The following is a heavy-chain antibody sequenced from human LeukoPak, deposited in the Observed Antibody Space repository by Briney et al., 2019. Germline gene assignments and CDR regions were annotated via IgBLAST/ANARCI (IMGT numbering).Heavy chain of an antibody. CDR2: IKQDGGEK. D-gene: IGHD3-10*01. CDR1: GFTFSSYW. J-gene: IGHJ6*04. V-gene: IGHV3-7*01. Sequence: GGSLRLSCAASGFTFSSYWMSWVRQAPGKGLEGVANIKQDGGEKYYVGSVQARFTVYRDNAKHSLYLQMNSLRAEDKAVYYCAREWNYYGSGIMDVWGKGTTVTVSS. CDR3: AREWNYYGSGIMDV.